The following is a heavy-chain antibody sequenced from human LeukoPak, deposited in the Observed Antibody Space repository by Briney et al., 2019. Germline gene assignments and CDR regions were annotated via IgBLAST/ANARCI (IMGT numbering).Heavy chain of an antibody. CDR1: GFTFSSFA. CDR3: AKDITQSGTYGGPHNY. Sequence: GGSLRLSCAASGFTFSSFAMSWVRQAPGKGLEWVSSFSGSGSRSYYADSVKGRFTISRDNSKNTLYLQINSLRAEDTAVYYCAKDITQSGTYGGPHNYWGQGTLVSVSS. D-gene: IGHD1-26*01. CDR2: FSGSGSRS. J-gene: IGHJ4*02. V-gene: IGHV3-23*01.